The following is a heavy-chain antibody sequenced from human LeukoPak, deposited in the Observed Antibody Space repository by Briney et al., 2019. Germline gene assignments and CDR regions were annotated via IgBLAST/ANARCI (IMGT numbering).Heavy chain of an antibody. V-gene: IGHV1-46*01. Sequence: ASVEVSCKASGYTFTSYYMHWVRQAPGQGLEWMGIINPSGGSTSYAQKFQGRVTMTRDMSTSTVYMELSSLRSEDTAVYYCARGTYYYDSSGYSFDYWGQGTLVTVSS. D-gene: IGHD3-22*01. CDR1: GYTFTSYY. CDR2: INPSGGST. J-gene: IGHJ4*02. CDR3: ARGTYYYDSSGYSFDY.